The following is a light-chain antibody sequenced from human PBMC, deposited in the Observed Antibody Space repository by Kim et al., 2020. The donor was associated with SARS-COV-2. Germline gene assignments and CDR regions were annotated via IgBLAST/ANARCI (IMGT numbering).Light chain of an antibody. CDR1: KLGDKY. Sequence: VSPGQTASITCSGDKLGDKYACWYQQKPGQSPVLVIYQDSKRPSGIPERFSGSNSGNTATLTISGTQAMDEADYYCQAWESSTWVFGGGTQLTVL. J-gene: IGLJ3*02. V-gene: IGLV3-1*01. CDR2: QDS. CDR3: QAWESSTWV.